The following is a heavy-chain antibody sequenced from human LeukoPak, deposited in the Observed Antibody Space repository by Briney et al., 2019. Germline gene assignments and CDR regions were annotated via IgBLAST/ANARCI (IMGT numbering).Heavy chain of an antibody. V-gene: IGHV3-23*01. CDR3: ATYRQVLLPFES. Sequence: GGSLRLSCAASGFTFSTFAMIWVRQPPGKGLEWVSSIFPSGGEIHYADSVRGRFTISRDNSKSTLSLQMNSLRAEDTAIYYCATYRQVLLPFESWGQGTLVTVSP. D-gene: IGHD2-8*02. J-gene: IGHJ4*02. CDR1: GFTFSTFA. CDR2: IFPSGGEI.